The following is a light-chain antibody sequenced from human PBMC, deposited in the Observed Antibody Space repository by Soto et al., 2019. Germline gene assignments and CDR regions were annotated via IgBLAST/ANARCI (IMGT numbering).Light chain of an antibody. V-gene: IGKV1-39*01. CDR2: AAS. CDR1: QSISYY. Sequence: DIQMTQSPSSLSAYVGDRVNITCRASQSISYYLNWYQQKPGKAPKLLIYAASSLQSGVPSRFSGSGSGTDFTLTISSLQPEDFATYYCQQSYSTPPGVTFGGGTKVEIK. CDR3: QQSYSTPPGVT. J-gene: IGKJ4*01.